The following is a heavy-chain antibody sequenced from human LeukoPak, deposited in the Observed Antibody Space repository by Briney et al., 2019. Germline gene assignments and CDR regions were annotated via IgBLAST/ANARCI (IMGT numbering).Heavy chain of an antibody. J-gene: IGHJ3*02. CDR3: AGLKIAVAGSDRAFDI. CDR2: IYYSGNT. V-gene: IGHV4-39*01. Sequence: SETLSLTCTVSGGSISCSSYYWGWIRQPPGKGLEWIGSIYYSGNTYYNPSLKSRVTIPVDTSKNQFSLKLSSVTAADTAVYYCAGLKIAVAGSDRAFDIWGQGTMVTVSS. CDR1: GGSISCSSYY. D-gene: IGHD6-19*01.